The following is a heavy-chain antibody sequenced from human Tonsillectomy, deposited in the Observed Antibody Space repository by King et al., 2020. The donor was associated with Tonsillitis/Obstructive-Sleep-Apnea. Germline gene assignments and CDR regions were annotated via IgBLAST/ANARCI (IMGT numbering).Heavy chain of an antibody. CDR3: ARFGCSSTSCYIDY. CDR1: GYTFTSYD. Sequence: VQLVQSGAEVKKLGASVKASCKASGYTFTSYDINWVRQATGQGLEWMGWMNPNSGNTGYAQKFQGRVTMTRNTSISTAYMELSSLRSEDTAVYYCARFGCSSTSCYIDYWGQGTLVTVSS. V-gene: IGHV1-8*01. J-gene: IGHJ4*02. D-gene: IGHD2-2*02. CDR2: MNPNSGNT.